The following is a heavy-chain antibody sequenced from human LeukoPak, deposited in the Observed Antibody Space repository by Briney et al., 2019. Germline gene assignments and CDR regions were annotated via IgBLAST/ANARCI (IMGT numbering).Heavy chain of an antibody. V-gene: IGHV4-31*03. CDR2: IYYSGST. D-gene: IGHD4-17*01. CDR1: GGSISSGSYY. Sequence: SETLSLTCTVSGGSISSGSYYWNWIRQHPGKGLEWIGYIYYSGSTYYNPSLKSRITISVDTSKNQFSLKLSSVTAADTAVYYCARDLNGYGPFDYWGQGTLVTVSS. J-gene: IGHJ4*02. CDR3: ARDLNGYGPFDY.